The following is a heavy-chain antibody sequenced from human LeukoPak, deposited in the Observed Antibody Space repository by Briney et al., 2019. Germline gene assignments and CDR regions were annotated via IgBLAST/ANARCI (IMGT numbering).Heavy chain of an antibody. V-gene: IGHV1-69*05. CDR2: VIPIFGTA. CDR1: GGTFSSYA. Sequence: SVKVSCKASGGTFSSYAISWVRQAPGQGLEWMGRVIPIFGTANYAQKFQGRVTITTDESTSTAYMELSSLRSEDTAVYYCAREGIYSSSSHFDYWGQGTLVTVSS. CDR3: AREGIYSSSSHFDY. D-gene: IGHD6-6*01. J-gene: IGHJ4*02.